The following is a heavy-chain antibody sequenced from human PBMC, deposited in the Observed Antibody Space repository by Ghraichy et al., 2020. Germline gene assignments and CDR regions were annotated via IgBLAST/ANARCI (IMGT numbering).Heavy chain of an antibody. D-gene: IGHD6-19*01. J-gene: IGHJ4*02. CDR2: MNPNSGNT. V-gene: IGHV1-8*01. Sequence: ASVKVSCKAAGYTVTSYDTNWVRQSTGQGLEWMGWMNPNSGNTGYAQKFQGRVTMTRNTSISTAYMELSSLRSEDTAVYYCARARHSSGHWKWGQGTLVTVAS. CDR1: GYTVTSYD. CDR3: ARARHSSGHWK.